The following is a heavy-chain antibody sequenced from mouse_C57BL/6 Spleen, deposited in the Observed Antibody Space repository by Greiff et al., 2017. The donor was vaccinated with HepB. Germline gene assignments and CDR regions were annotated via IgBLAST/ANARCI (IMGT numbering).Heavy chain of an antibody. Sequence: VQGVESGAELARPGASVKLSCKASGYTFTSYGISWVKQRTGQGLEWIGEIYPRSGNTYYNEKFKGKATLTADKSSSTAYMELRSLTSEDSAVYFCARKGAKDYAMDYWGQGTSVTVSS. CDR3: ARKGAKDYAMDY. J-gene: IGHJ4*01. CDR2: IYPRSGNT. V-gene: IGHV1-81*01. CDR1: GYTFTSYG.